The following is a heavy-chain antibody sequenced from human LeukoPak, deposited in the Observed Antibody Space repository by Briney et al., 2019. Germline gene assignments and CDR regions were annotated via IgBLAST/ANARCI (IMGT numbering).Heavy chain of an antibody. J-gene: IGHJ6*03. D-gene: IGHD3-22*01. CDR1: GGTFSSYA. CDR2: IIPIFGTA. Sequence: SVKVSCKASGGTFSSYAISWVRQAPGQGLEWMGGIIPIFGTANYAQKFQGRVTITADESTSTVYMELSSLRSEDTAVYYCARDGYYDSSGYDYYYYMDVWGKGTTVTVSS. V-gene: IGHV1-69*01. CDR3: ARDGYYDSSGYDYYYYMDV.